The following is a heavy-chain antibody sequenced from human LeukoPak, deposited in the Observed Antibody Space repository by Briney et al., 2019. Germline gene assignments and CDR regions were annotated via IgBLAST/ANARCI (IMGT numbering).Heavy chain of an antibody. J-gene: IGHJ4*02. CDR3: ARNLAGHFGGFYFDD. CDR1: GGSISSYY. D-gene: IGHD2-21*01. CDR2: IYYSGST. V-gene: IGHV4-59*12. Sequence: SETLSLTCTVSGGSISSYYCSWIRQPPGKGLEWIGYIYYSGSTNYNPSLKSRVTISVDTSKNQFSLKLSSVTAADTAVYYCARNLAGHFGGFYFDDWGQGTLVTVSS.